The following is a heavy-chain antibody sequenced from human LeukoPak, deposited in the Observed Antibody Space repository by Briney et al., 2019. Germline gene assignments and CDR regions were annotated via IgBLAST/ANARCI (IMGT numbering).Heavy chain of an antibody. CDR2: IYSGGTT. Sequence: GGSLRLSCAASGSTFSSYAMTWVRQAPGKGLEWVSVIYSGGTTYYADSVKGRFTISRDNSKNTLYLQMNSLRAEDTAVYYCARGVAAAGTTLDYWGQGTLVTVSS. J-gene: IGHJ4*02. CDR1: GSTFSSYA. D-gene: IGHD6-13*01. CDR3: ARGVAAAGTTLDY. V-gene: IGHV3-66*01.